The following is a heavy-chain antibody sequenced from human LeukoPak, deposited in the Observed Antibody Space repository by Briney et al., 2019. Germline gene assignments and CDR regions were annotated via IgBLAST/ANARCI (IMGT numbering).Heavy chain of an antibody. CDR3: ARGRSYTGGFDY. Sequence: SETLSLTCTVSGGSISSYYWIWIRQPPGKGLEWIGFIYYSGSTNYNPSLKSRVTISLDTSKNQFSLKLNSVTAADTAVYYCARGRSYTGGFDYWGQGTLVPVSS. V-gene: IGHV4-59*01. D-gene: IGHD1-26*01. J-gene: IGHJ4*02. CDR1: GGSISSYY. CDR2: IYYSGST.